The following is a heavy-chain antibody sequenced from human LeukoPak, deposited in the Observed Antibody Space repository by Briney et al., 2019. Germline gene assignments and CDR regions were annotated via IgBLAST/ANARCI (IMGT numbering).Heavy chain of an antibody. D-gene: IGHD6-13*01. V-gene: IGHV4-59*01. J-gene: IGHJ4*02. CDR1: GGSISTYY. Sequence: SETLSPTCTVSGGSISTYYWTWIRQPPGKGLEWIGYIYYSGSTNYNPSLKSRVTISVDTSKNQFSLKLSSVTAADTAVYYCARGGEAATADWGRGILVTVSS. CDR3: ARGGEAATAD. CDR2: IYYSGST.